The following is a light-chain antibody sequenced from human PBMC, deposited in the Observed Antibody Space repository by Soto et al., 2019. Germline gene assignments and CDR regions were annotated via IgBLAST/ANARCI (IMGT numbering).Light chain of an antibody. CDR1: RSVSSN. Sequence: EIVMTQSPATLSVSPGERATLSSRASRSVSSNLAWYQQKPGQAPRLLIYGASSRATGIPARFSGSGSGTEFTLTISSLQSEDFAVYYCQQYNNWPFTFGPGTKVDIK. CDR2: GAS. V-gene: IGKV3-15*01. J-gene: IGKJ3*01. CDR3: QQYNNWPFT.